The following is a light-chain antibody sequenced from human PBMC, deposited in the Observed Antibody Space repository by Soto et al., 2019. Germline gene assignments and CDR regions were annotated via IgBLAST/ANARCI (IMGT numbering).Light chain of an antibody. CDR1: RSVLSTSNNQNY. CDR2: WAS. CDR3: QQYHSDPIT. V-gene: IGKV4-1*01. Sequence: VMTQSPDSLDVSLGERATITCKSSRSVLSTSNNQNYLAWFQQKPGQPPKLLIYWASTRESGVPDRFSGSGSATDFTLTISSLQAEDVAVYYCQQYHSDPITFGQGTRLEIK. J-gene: IGKJ5*01.